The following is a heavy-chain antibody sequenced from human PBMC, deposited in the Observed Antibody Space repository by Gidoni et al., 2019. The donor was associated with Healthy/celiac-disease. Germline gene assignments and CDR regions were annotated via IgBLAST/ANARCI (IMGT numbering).Heavy chain of an antibody. D-gene: IGHD3-22*01. CDR1: GFTFSNAW. CDR2: IKSKTDGGTT. J-gene: IGHJ4*02. CDR3: TTDLARVTMIVVVLGY. V-gene: IGHV3-15*01. Sequence: EVQLVESGGGLVKPGGSLRLSWAASGFTFSNAWMSWVRQAPGKGLEWVGRIKSKTDGGTTDYAAPVKGRFTISRDDSKNTLYLQMNSLKTEDTAVYYCTTDLARVTMIVVVLGYWGQGTLVTVSS.